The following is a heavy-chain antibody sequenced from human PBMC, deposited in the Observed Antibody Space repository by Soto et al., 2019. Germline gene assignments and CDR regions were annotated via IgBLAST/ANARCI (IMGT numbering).Heavy chain of an antibody. Sequence: PGGSLRLSCAASGFTFSSYAMNWVRQAPGKGLEWVSAITPSGDNTYYADSVKGRFTISRDNSRNTLYLQMNSLRAEDTAEYYCAKSGSHSYFDSWGQGTLVTVSS. V-gene: IGHV3-23*01. CDR1: GFTFSSYA. J-gene: IGHJ4*02. CDR3: AKSGSHSYFDS. D-gene: IGHD1-26*01. CDR2: ITPSGDNT.